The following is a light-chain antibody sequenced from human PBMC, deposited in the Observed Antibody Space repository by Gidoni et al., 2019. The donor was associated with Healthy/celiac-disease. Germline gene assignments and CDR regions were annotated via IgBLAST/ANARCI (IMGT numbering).Light chain of an antibody. CDR3: QQYYSTLSYT. CDR1: QRVLYSSNNQNY. CDR2: WAS. J-gene: IGKJ2*01. Sequence: DIVMNQSPDSLAVSLGERATINCKSSQRVLYSSNNQNYLAWYQQKPGQPPKLRIYWASTREAGVPDRFSGSGSGTDFTLTISSLQAEDVAVYYCQQYYSTLSYTFGQGTKLEIK. V-gene: IGKV4-1*01.